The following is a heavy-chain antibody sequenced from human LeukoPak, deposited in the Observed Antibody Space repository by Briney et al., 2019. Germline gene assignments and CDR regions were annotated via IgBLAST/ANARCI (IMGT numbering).Heavy chain of an antibody. CDR3: TRGAPSVTLDY. Sequence: GGSLRLSCAASGFTFSSYWMHWVRQAPGKGLVWVSRINSVGPTTNYADSVKGRFTISRDNAKNTVFLQMNSLRAEDTAVYYCTRGAPSVTLDYWGQGALVTVSS. V-gene: IGHV3-74*01. CDR1: GFTFSSYW. D-gene: IGHD4-17*01. CDR2: INSVGPTT. J-gene: IGHJ4*02.